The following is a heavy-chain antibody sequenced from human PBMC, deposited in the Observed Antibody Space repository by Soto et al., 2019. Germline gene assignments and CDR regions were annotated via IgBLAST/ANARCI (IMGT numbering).Heavy chain of an antibody. CDR3: ARGSGYCSSTSCYDMDV. D-gene: IGHD2-2*01. Sequence: GESLKISCKGSGYSFTSYWIGWVRQMPGKGLEWTGIIYPGDSDTRYSPSFQGQVTISADKSISTAYLQWSSLKASDTAMYYCARGSGYCSSTSCYDMDVWGQGTTVTVS. J-gene: IGHJ6*02. CDR2: IYPGDSDT. CDR1: GYSFTSYW. V-gene: IGHV5-51*01.